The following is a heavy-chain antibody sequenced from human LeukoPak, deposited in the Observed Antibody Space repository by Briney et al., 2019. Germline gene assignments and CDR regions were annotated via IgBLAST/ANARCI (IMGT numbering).Heavy chain of an antibody. V-gene: IGHV3-30-3*01. CDR1: GFTFSSYA. CDR3: ARGYGSGSYYKGLIDY. CDR2: ISYDGSNK. D-gene: IGHD3-10*01. Sequence: GGSLRLSCAASGFTFSSYAMHWVRQAPGKGLEWVAVISYDGSNKYYADSVKGRFTISRDNSKNTLYLQMNSLRAEDTAVYYCARGYGSGSYYKGLIDYWGQGTLVTVSS. J-gene: IGHJ4*02.